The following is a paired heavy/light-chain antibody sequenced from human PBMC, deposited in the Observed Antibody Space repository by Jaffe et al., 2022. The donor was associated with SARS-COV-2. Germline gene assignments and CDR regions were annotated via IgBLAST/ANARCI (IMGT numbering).Light chain of an antibody. Sequence: AIRMTQSPFSLSPSVGDRVTITCWASQGISSYLAWYQQKPAKAPKLFIYYASSLQSGVPSRFSGCGSGTDYTLSISSLQPEDFATYYCQQYKSAPRYTFGQGTKLEIK. J-gene: IGKJ2*01. CDR3: QQYKSAPRYT. CDR2: YAS. V-gene: IGKV1D-43*01. CDR1: QGISSY.
Heavy chain of an antibody. Sequence: QLQLQESGPGLVKPSETLSLTCTVSGGSISRSSHYWGWIRQPPGKGLEWIGSIYYSGSTYDNPSLKSRVTISVDTSKNQFSLKLNSVTAADTAVYYCARHWVVTGYYGVNWFDPWGRGTLVIVSS. J-gene: IGHJ5*02. D-gene: IGHD3-9*01. CDR3: ARHWVVTGYYGVNWFDP. V-gene: IGHV4-39*01. CDR2: IYYSGST. CDR1: GGSISRSSHY.